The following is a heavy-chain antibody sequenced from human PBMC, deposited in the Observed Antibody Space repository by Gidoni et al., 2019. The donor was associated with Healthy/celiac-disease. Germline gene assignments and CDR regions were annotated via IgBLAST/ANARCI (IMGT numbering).Heavy chain of an antibody. J-gene: IGHJ3*02. CDR2: IYHSGST. D-gene: IGHD3-10*01. CDR3: ARGALWGTMVRGVDAFDI. Sequence: QLQLQESGSGLVKPSQPLSLTCAVSGGSISRGGYSWSWIRQPPGKGLEWIGYIYHSGSTYYNPSLKSRVTISVDRSKNQFSLKRSSVTAADTAVYYCARGALWGTMVRGVDAFDIWGQGTMVTVSS. CDR1: GGSISRGGYS. V-gene: IGHV4-30-2*01.